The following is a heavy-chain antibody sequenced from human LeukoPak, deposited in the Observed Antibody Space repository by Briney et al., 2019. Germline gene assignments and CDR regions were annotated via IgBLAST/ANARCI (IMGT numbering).Heavy chain of an antibody. D-gene: IGHD3-22*01. CDR3: TTDPVSYYYDSSGYYNAVDY. J-gene: IGHJ4*02. CDR1: GFTFRDAW. V-gene: IGHV3-15*01. CDR2: IKSETDGGTT. Sequence: GGSLRLSCAASGFTFRDAWMTWVRQAPGKGLEWVGRIKSETDGGTTDYAAPVKGRFTISRDDSKNTLYLQMNSLKTEDTAVYYCTTDPVSYYYDSSGYYNAVDYWGQGTLVTVSS.